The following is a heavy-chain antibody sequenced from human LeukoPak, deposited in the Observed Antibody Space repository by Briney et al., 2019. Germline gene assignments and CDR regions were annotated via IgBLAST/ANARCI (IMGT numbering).Heavy chain of an antibody. CDR2: ISTYNDNT. D-gene: IGHD5-18*01. CDR3: AREVTGYSYGGDYYYYYMDV. V-gene: IGHV1-18*01. Sequence: ASVKVSCKASGYTFTNYGISWVRQAPGQGLEWMGWISTYNDNTDYAQKLQGRVTMTTDTSTNTAYMELRSLRSDDTAVYYCAREVTGYSYGGDYYYYYMDVWGKGTTVTISS. J-gene: IGHJ6*03. CDR1: GYTFTNYG.